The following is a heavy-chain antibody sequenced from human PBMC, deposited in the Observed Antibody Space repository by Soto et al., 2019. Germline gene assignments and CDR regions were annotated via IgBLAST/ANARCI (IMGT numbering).Heavy chain of an antibody. J-gene: IGHJ4*02. CDR1: GNTFSNYY. CDR3: ARGGHVVVVTAAFDY. D-gene: IGHD2-21*02. Sequence: ASVKVSCKASGNTFSNYYIHWVRQAPGQGLEWMGTINPSGGHTTYAQKFLGRVTMTRDTSTSTLYMEVTSLRSEDTAVYYCARGGHVVVVTAAFDYWGQGTLVTVS. V-gene: IGHV1-46*03. CDR2: INPSGGHT.